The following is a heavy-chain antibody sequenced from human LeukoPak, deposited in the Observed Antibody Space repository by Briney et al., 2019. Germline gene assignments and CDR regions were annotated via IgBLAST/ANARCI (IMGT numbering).Heavy chain of an antibody. CDR3: VKGPRRSYSGIDY. V-gene: IGHV3-33*06. CDR2: IWYDGSNK. CDR1: GFTFSSYG. Sequence: GGSLRLSCAASGFTFSSYGMHWVRQAPGKGLEWVAVIWYDGSNKYYADSVKGRFTISRDNSKNTLYLQMNSLRAEDTAVYYCVKGPRRSYSGIDYWGQGTLVTVSS. D-gene: IGHD2-2*02. J-gene: IGHJ4*02.